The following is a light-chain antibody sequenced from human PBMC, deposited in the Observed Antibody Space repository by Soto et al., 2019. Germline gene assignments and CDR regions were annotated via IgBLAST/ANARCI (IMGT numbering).Light chain of an antibody. CDR3: QQYGSSPRT. V-gene: IGKV3-20*01. CDR1: QRVSSH. J-gene: IGKJ1*01. CDR2: AAS. Sequence: ETVMTQSPVTLSVSPGDTATLSCRASQRVSSHLAWYQQKPGQAPRLLIYAASTRATGIPVRFSGSGSGTDFTLTISRLEPEDFAVYYCQQYGSSPRTFGRGTKVDIK.